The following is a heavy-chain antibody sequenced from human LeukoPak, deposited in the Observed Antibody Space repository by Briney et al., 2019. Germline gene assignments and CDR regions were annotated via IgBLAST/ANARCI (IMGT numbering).Heavy chain of an antibody. V-gene: IGHV1-18*01. CDR3: ARDGRLRYFDWLLYHGMDV. CDR2: ISAYNGNT. J-gene: IGHJ6*02. D-gene: IGHD3-9*01. Sequence: GASVKVSCKASGGTFSSYAISWVRQAPGQGLEWMGWISAYNGNTNYAQKLQGRVTMTTDTSTSTAYMELRSLRSDDTAVYYCARDGRLRYFDWLLYHGMDVWGQGTTVTVSS. CDR1: GGTFSSYA.